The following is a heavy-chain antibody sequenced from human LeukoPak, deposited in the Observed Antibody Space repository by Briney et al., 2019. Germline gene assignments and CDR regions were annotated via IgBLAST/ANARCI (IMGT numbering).Heavy chain of an antibody. Sequence: GASVKVSCKASGGTFSSYAISWVRQATGQGLEWMGGIIPMFGTANYAQKFQGRVTMTRDMSTSTVYMELSSLRSEDTAVYYCARSGVGRQQLVGFDYWGQGTLVTVSS. CDR2: IIPMFGTA. CDR3: ARSGVGRQQLVGFDY. CDR1: GGTFSSYA. V-gene: IGHV1-69*05. J-gene: IGHJ4*02. D-gene: IGHD6-13*01.